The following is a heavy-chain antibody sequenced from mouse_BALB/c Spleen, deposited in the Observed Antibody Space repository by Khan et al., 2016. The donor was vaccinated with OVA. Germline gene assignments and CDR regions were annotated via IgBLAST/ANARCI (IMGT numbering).Heavy chain of an antibody. J-gene: IGHJ2*01. CDR3: APAGTWDYFDD. V-gene: IGHV14-3*02. Sequence: VQLQQSGAELVKPGASVKLSCTASGFTIKDTHMHWVKQRPEQGLEWIGRIDPANDNSKYDPRFQGKATITADTSDDSAYRQLSSLTSEDTAVYYGAPAGTWDYFDDWGQGTTVTVSS. CDR1: GFTIKDTH. D-gene: IGHD4-1*01. CDR2: IDPANDNS.